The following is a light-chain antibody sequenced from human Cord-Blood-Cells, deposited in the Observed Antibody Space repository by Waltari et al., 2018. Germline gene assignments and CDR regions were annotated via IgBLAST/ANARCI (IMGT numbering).Light chain of an antibody. CDR1: ESVLYSSNNKHY. Sequence: EIVMTRSRDSVAVSLGERDTLHCTSSESVLYSSNNKHYLAWYQQKPGQPPKLLIYCASTRESGVPDRFSGSGSGTDFTLTISSLQAEDVAVYYCQQYYSTPYTFGQGTKLEIK. J-gene: IGKJ2*01. V-gene: IGKV4-1*01. CDR2: CAS. CDR3: QQYYSTPYT.